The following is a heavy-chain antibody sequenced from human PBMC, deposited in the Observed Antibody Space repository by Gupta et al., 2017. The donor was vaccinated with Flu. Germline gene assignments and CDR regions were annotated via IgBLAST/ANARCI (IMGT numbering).Heavy chain of an antibody. CDR1: GYTLTELS. CDR3: ATGLSVVTAIQAPFDAFDI. V-gene: IGHV1-24*01. Sequence: QVQLVQSGAEVKKPGASVKVSCKVSGYTLTELSMHWVRQAPGKGLEWMGGFDPEDGETIYAQKFQGRVTMTEDTSTDTAYMELSSLRSEDTAVYYCATGLSVVTAIQAPFDAFDIWGQGTMVTVSS. D-gene: IGHD2-21*02. J-gene: IGHJ3*02. CDR2: FDPEDGET.